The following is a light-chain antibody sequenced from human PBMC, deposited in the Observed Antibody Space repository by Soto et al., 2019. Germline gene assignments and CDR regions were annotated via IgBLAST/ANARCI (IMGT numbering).Light chain of an antibody. CDR1: TRDVGTFGL. V-gene: IGLV2-23*01. CDR3: SSYAGSTTFYV. J-gene: IGLJ1*01. Sequence: QSVLTQPASVSGSPGQSITISCSGTTRDVGTFGLVSWFQQHPGKAPRLMIYEGSKRPAGVSKRFSGSKSGDTASLTISGLQAEDEADYYCSSYAGSTTFYVFGTGTKVTVL. CDR2: EGS.